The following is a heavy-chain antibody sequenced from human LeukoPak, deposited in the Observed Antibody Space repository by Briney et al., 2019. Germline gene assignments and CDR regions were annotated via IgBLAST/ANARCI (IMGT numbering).Heavy chain of an antibody. Sequence: PGGSLRLSCAASGFTFSSYAMSWVRQAPGEGLEWVSAISGSGGSTYYADSVKGRFTISRDNSKNTLYLQMNSLRAEDTAVYYCAKGAYDSSGYYGAHYFDYWGQGTLVTVSS. V-gene: IGHV3-23*01. J-gene: IGHJ4*02. CDR2: ISGSGGST. CDR3: AKGAYDSSGYYGAHYFDY. CDR1: GFTFSSYA. D-gene: IGHD3-22*01.